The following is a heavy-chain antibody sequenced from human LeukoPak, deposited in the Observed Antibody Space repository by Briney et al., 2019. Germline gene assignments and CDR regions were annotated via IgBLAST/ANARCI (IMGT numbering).Heavy chain of an antibody. CDR2: ISSSSSYI. D-gene: IGHD3-3*01. CDR1: GFTFSSYS. Sequence: GGSLTLSCAASGFTFSSYSMNWVRQAPGKGLEWVSSISSSSSYIYYADSVKGRFTISRDNAKNSLYLQMNSLRAEDTAVYYCARSSILEWLPYYYYYMDVWGKGTTVTVSS. V-gene: IGHV3-21*01. CDR3: ARSSILEWLPYYYYYMDV. J-gene: IGHJ6*03.